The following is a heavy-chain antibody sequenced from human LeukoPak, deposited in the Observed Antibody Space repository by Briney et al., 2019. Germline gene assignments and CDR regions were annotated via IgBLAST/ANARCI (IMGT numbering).Heavy chain of an antibody. D-gene: IGHD2-15*01. V-gene: IGHV4-4*07. CDR3: AREGRSSSSGY. CDR1: GGSISSYY. J-gene: IGHJ4*02. Sequence: PSETLSLTYTVSGGSISSYYWTWIRQPAGKGLEWIGRISASGNTNYSPSLKSRVTMSVDASKNQFSLKLSSVTAADTAVYYCAREGRSSSSGYWGQGTLVTVSS. CDR2: ISASGNT.